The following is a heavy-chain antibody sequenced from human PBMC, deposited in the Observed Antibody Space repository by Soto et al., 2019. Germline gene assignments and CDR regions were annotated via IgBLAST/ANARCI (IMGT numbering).Heavy chain of an antibody. CDR2: ISAYNGNT. J-gene: IGHJ4*02. CDR1: GYTFTSYG. Sequence: QVQLVQSGDEVKKPGASVKVSCKASGYTFTSYGISWVRQAPGQGLEWMGWISAYNGNTNYAQKLHGSVTMTTDTYTSTAYMELSSLRADDTAVYYCARDVTPPDYWGQGTLVTVSS. V-gene: IGHV1-18*01. CDR3: ARDVTPPDY.